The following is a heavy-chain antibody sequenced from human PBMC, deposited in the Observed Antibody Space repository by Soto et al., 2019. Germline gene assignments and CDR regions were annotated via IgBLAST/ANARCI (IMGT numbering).Heavy chain of an antibody. V-gene: IGHV1-46*01. D-gene: IGHD2-15*01. Sequence: ASVKVSCKASGYTFTSYYMHWVRQAPGQGLEWMGIINPSGGSTSYAQKFQGRVTMTRDTSTSTVYMELSRLRSDDTAVYYCARAGGSPYCSGGSCSSRTFGYYYYYMDVWGKGTTVTVSS. CDR3: ARAGGSPYCSGGSCSSRTFGYYYYYMDV. J-gene: IGHJ6*03. CDR1: GYTFTSYY. CDR2: INPSGGST.